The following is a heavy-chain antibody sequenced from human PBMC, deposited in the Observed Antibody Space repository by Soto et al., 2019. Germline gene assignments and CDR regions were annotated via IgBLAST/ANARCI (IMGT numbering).Heavy chain of an antibody. J-gene: IGHJ6*02. CDR1: GFTFSSYA. V-gene: IGHV3-23*01. CDR2: ISGSGGST. Sequence: GGSLRLSCAASGFTFSSYAMSWVRQAPGKGLEWVSAISGSGGSTYYADSVRGRFTISRDNSKNTLYLQMNSLRAEDTAVYYCAKTIYRGNSLDYYYYGMDVWGQGTTVTVSS. CDR3: AKTIYRGNSLDYYYYGMDV. D-gene: IGHD2-21*02.